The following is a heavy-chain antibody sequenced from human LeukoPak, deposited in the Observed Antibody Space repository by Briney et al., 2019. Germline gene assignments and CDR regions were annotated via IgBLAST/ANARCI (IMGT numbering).Heavy chain of an antibody. CDR1: GYTLTELS. CDR2: FDPEDGET. D-gene: IGHD3-10*01. CDR3: ATRWGMVQGDDRSRDAFDI. V-gene: IGHV1-24*01. J-gene: IGHJ3*02. Sequence: GASVKVSCKVSGYTLTELSMHWVRQAPGKGLEWMGGFDPEDGETIYAQKFQGRVTMTEDTSTDTAYMELSSLRSEDTAVYYCATRWGMVQGDDRSRDAFDIWGQGTMVIVSS.